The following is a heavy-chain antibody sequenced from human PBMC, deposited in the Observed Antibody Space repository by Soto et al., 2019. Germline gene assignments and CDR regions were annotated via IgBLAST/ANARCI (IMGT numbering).Heavy chain of an antibody. Sequence: ASVKVSCKASGYTFTGYYMHWVRQAPGQGLEWMGWINPNSGGTNYAQKFQGRVTMTRDTSISTAYMELSRLRSDDTAVYYCVKDRATCTPGGSCSDLTQYFYYGMDAWGHGTSVTVSS. V-gene: IGHV1-2*02. D-gene: IGHD2-15*01. CDR3: VKDRATCTPGGSCSDLTQYFYYGMDA. J-gene: IGHJ6*02. CDR1: GYTFTGYY. CDR2: INPNSGGT.